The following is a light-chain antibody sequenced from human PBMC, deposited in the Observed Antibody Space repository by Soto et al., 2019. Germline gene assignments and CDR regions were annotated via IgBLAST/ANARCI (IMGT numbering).Light chain of an antibody. CDR2: GAS. CDR1: QSVSSSY. CDR3: QQYGSSLPWT. Sequence: PGERATLSCMASQSVSSSYLAWYQQKPGQAPRLLIYGASSRATGIPDRFSGSGSGTDFTLTIIRLEPEDFAVYYCQQYGSSLPWTFGQGTKVEIK. J-gene: IGKJ1*01. V-gene: IGKV3-20*01.